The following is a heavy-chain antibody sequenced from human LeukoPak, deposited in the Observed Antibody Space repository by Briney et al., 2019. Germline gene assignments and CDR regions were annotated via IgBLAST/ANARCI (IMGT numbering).Heavy chain of an antibody. D-gene: IGHD5-18*01. CDR1: GGTFSSYA. J-gene: IGHJ5*02. CDR2: IIPIFGTA. CDR3: ARVDTAMVADWFDP. V-gene: IGHV1-69*13. Sequence: SVKVSCKASGGTFSSYAISWVRQAPGQGLEWMGGIIPIFGTANYAQKFQGRVTITADESTSTAYMELSSLRSEDTAVYYCARVDTAMVADWFDPWGQGTLVTVSS.